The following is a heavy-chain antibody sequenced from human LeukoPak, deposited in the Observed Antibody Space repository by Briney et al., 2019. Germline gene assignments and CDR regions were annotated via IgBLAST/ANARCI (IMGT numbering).Heavy chain of an antibody. CDR1: GFTFSTYG. D-gene: IGHD3-10*01. V-gene: IGHV3-21*01. Sequence: GGSLRLSCAASGFTFSTYGMNWVRQAPGKGLEWVSSFSSDGSYIYYADSVKGRFSISRDTAKNSLYLQMNSLGVDDTAVYYCARDHGRGSTDYFDYWGQGTLVTVSS. J-gene: IGHJ4*02. CDR3: ARDHGRGSTDYFDY. CDR2: FSSDGSYI.